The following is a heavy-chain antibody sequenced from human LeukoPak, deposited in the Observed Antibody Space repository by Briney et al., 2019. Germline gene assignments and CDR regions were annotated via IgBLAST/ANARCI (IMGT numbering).Heavy chain of an antibody. Sequence: GGSLRLSCAASGFTFSSYGMHWVRQAPGKGLEWVAFIRYDGSNKYYADSVKGRFTISRDNSKNTLYLQMNSLRAEDTAVYYCAKASDSSGYYPMPNFDYWGQGTLVTVSS. CDR2: IRYDGSNK. D-gene: IGHD3-22*01. J-gene: IGHJ4*02. CDR1: GFTFSSYG. CDR3: AKASDSSGYYPMPNFDY. V-gene: IGHV3-30*02.